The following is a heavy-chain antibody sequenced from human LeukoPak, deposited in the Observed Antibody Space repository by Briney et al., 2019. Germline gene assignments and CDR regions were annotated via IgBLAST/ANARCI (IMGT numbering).Heavy chain of an antibody. Sequence: GGSLRLSCAASGFTFSKAWMSWVRQAPGKGLEWVGRIKSKTEGGTTDYAAPVKGRFTISRDDSKNTLYLQMNSLKTEDTAVYYCTTLYYDFWSGYGMDVWGQGTTVTVSS. D-gene: IGHD3-3*01. V-gene: IGHV3-15*01. J-gene: IGHJ6*02. CDR2: IKSKTEGGTT. CDR1: GFTFSKAW. CDR3: TTLYYDFWSGYGMDV.